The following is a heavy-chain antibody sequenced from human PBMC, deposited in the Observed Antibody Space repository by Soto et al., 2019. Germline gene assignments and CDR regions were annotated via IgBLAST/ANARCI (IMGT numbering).Heavy chain of an antibody. CDR3: TTPMTSYSSSSDAFDI. Sequence: GGSLRLSCAASGFTFSNAWMSWVRQAPGKGLEWVGRIKSKTDGGTIDYAAPVKGRFTISRDDSKNTLYLQMNSLKTEDTAVYYCTTPMTSYSSSSDAFDIWGQGTMVTVSS. D-gene: IGHD6-6*01. CDR1: GFTFSNAW. J-gene: IGHJ3*02. CDR2: IKSKTDGGTI. V-gene: IGHV3-15*01.